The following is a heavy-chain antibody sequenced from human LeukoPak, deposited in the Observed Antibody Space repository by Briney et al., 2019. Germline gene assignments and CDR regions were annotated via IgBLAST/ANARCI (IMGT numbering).Heavy chain of an antibody. V-gene: IGHV4-59*01. CDR3: ARGVGSGYTDY. J-gene: IGHJ4*02. CDR2: IHYSGST. CDR1: GDSLSSYY. D-gene: IGHD3-22*01. Sequence: SETLSLTCTVSGDSLSSYYLSWIRQPPGKGLEWIGYIHYSGSTNYNPSLKSRVTISVDTSKNQFSLRLSSVTAADTAVYYCARGVGSGYTDYWGQGALVTVSS.